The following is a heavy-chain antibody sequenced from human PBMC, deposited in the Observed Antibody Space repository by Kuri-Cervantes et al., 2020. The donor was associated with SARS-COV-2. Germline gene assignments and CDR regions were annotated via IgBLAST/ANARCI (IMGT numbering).Heavy chain of an antibody. CDR1: GVSINNY. J-gene: IGHJ4*02. D-gene: IGHD6-6*01. Sequence: GSLRLSCSVSGVSINNYWSWIRQPPGKGLEWIAYIYYSGSPNYNPSLKSRVTISVDTSKNQFSLKLSSVTAADTAVYYCAREGIAARPSHFDYWGQGTLVTVSS. V-gene: IGHV4-59*01. CDR2: IYYSGSP. CDR3: AREGIAARPSHFDY.